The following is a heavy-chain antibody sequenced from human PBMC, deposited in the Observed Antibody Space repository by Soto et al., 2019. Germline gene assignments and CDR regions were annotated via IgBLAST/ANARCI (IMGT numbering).Heavy chain of an antibody. CDR2: IISKTDGGTT. Sequence: EVQLVESGGGLVKPGGSLRLSCAASGFAFSNAWMNWVRQAPGKGLEWVGRIISKTDGGTTDYAAPVKGRFTISRDDSKNTLYLEMSSRKTEDTAVYYCAAGTGRTAFDDWGQGTLVTVSS. CDR3: AAGTGRTAFDD. V-gene: IGHV3-15*01. J-gene: IGHJ4*02. D-gene: IGHD2-2*01. CDR1: GFAFSNAW.